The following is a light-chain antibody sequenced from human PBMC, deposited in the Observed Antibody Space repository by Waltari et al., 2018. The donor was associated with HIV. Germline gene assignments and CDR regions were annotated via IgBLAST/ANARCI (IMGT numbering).Light chain of an antibody. CDR3: CSYAGSYTFVV. J-gene: IGLJ2*01. CDR2: DVS. CDR1: IRDVGCYNY. Sequence: QSALTQPRSVSGSPGPSVTHSHTGTIRDVGCYNYDSSYQQHPGKAPKLMIYDVSKPPSGVPGRFSGSKSGNTASLTISGLQADDEADYHCCSYAGSYTFVVFGGGTKLIVL. V-gene: IGLV2-11*01.